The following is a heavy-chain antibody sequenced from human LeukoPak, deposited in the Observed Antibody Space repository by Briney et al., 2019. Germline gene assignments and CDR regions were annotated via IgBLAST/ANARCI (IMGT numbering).Heavy chain of an antibody. V-gene: IGHV3-23*01. CDR3: AGGSEAYYFDY. J-gene: IGHJ4*02. CDR1: GFTFSSYG. D-gene: IGHD3-10*01. Sequence: GGSLRLSCAASGFTFSSYGMSWVRQAPGKGLEWVSAISGSGGSTYYADSVKGRFTISRDNSKNTLYLQMNSLRAEDTAVYYCAGGSEAYYFDYWGQGTLVTVSS. CDR2: ISGSGGST.